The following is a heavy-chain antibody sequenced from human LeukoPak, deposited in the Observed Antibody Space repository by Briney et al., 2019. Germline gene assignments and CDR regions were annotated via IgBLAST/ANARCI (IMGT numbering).Heavy chain of an antibody. J-gene: IGHJ4*02. V-gene: IGHV1-2*02. Sequence: ASVKVSCKASGYTFTGYYMHWVRQAPGQGLEWMGWINPNSGGTNYAQKFQGRVTMTRDTSISTAYMELSRLRSDDTAVYYCARATFYHSSGYYYPDYWGQGTLVTVSS. CDR3: ARATFYHSSGYYYPDY. CDR2: INPNSGGT. CDR1: GYTFTGYY. D-gene: IGHD3-22*01.